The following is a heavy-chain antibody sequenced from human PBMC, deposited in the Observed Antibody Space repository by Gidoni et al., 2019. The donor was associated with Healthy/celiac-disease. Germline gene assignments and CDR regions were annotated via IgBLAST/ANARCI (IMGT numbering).Heavy chain of an antibody. CDR2: IYHSGST. CDR1: GYSISSGYY. D-gene: IGHD3-9*01. V-gene: IGHV4-38-2*02. CDR3: ARDLRDAFDI. J-gene: IGHJ3*02. Sequence: QLQLQESGAGLVKPSATLSPTCAVSGYSISSGYYWGWIRQPPGKGLEWIGSIYHSGSTYYNPSLKRRVIISVDTSKNQFSLKLSSVTAADTAVYYCARDLRDAFDIWGQGTMVTVSS.